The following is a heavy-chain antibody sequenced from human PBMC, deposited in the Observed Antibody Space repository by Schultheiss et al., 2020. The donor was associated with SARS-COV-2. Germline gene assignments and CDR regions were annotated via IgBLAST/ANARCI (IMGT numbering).Heavy chain of an antibody. CDR1: GGTFSSYA. J-gene: IGHJ6*02. Sequence: SVKVSCKASGGTFSSYAISWVRQAPGQGLEWMGGIIPILGTANYAQKFQGRVTITADESTSTAYMELSSLRSEDTAVYYCARDHKPAAMNYGMDVWGQGTTVTVSS. CDR3: ARDHKPAAMNYGMDV. D-gene: IGHD2-2*01. CDR2: IIPILGTA. V-gene: IGHV1-69*13.